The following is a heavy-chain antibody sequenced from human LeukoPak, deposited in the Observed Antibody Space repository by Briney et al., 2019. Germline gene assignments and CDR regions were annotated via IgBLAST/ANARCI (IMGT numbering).Heavy chain of an antibody. CDR3: AARGGSGDLRY. V-gene: IGHV3-15*01. D-gene: IGHD4-17*01. Sequence: PGGPLRLSCAASVFTLSNTWMNGVRQSPGRGLEWVGRIKRIIDGRTANYAAPVKGRFTVSRDDSINTLYLQMSSLYTEGTAVYYWAARGGSGDLRYWGQGTLVTVSS. J-gene: IGHJ4*02. CDR2: IKRIIDGRTA. CDR1: VFTLSNTW.